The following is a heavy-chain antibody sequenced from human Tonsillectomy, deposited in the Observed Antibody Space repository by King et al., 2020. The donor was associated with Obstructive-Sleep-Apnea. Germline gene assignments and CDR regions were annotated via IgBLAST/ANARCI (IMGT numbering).Heavy chain of an antibody. D-gene: IGHD2-15*01. J-gene: IGHJ4*02. V-gene: IGHV5-51*01. CDR1: GYSFTSYW. Sequence: QLVQSGAEVKKPGESLKISCKGSGYSFTSYWIGWVRQMPGKGLEWMGIDTRYSPSFQGQVTISADKSISTAYLQWSSLKASDTAMYYCARPSGYCSGGSCYTLYYFDYWAQGTLVTVSS. CDR3: ARPSGYCSGGSCYTLYYFDY. CDR2: DT.